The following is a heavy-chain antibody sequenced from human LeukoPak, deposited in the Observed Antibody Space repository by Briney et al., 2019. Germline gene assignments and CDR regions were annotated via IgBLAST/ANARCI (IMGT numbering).Heavy chain of an antibody. V-gene: IGHV4-59*01. Sequence: SGTLSLTCTVTGGSISNYYWSWLRQPPGKGLEGIGYIYYSGSTNYNPSLKSRVTTSVDTSKNQFSLKLSSVTAADTAVYYCAGVYYGSGSPPSYYYYGMDVWGQGTTVTVSS. CDR2: IYYSGST. CDR3: AGVYYGSGSPPSYYYYGMDV. D-gene: IGHD3-10*01. J-gene: IGHJ6*02. CDR1: GGSISNYY.